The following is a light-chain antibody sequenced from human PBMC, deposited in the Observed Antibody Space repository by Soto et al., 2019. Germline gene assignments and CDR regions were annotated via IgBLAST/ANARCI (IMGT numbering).Light chain of an antibody. Sequence: QSALTQPPSASGSPGQSVTISCTGTSSDVGGYNYVSWYQQHPGKAPKLMIYEVSKWPSGVPDRFSGSKSGNTASLTVSGLQAEDEADSYCSSYAGSNNLVFGGGTKLTVL. J-gene: IGLJ2*01. CDR1: SSDVGGYNY. CDR2: EVS. CDR3: SSYAGSNNLV. V-gene: IGLV2-8*01.